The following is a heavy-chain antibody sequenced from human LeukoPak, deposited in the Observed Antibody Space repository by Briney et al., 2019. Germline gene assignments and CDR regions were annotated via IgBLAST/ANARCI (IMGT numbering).Heavy chain of an antibody. J-gene: IGHJ4*02. CDR2: IYYSGST. CDR3: ARPYPDHYYFDY. D-gene: IGHD1-14*01. Sequence: SETLSLTCTVSGGSISSYYWSWIRQPPGKGLEWIGYIYYSGSTNYNPSLKSRVTISVDTSKNQFSLKLSSVTAADTAVYYCARPYPDHYYFDYWGQGTLVTVSS. V-gene: IGHV4-59*08. CDR1: GGSISSYY.